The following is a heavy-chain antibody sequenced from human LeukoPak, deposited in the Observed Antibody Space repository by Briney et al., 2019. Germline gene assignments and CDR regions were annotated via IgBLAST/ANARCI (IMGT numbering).Heavy chain of an antibody. J-gene: IGHJ4*02. CDR3: ARVQEENGYYDSSGYYYFDY. D-gene: IGHD3-22*01. CDR1: GGTFSSYA. Sequence: GASVKVSCKASGGTFSSYAISWVRQAPGQGLEWMGGIIPIFGTANYAQKFQGRVTITTDESTSTAYMELSSLRSEDTAVYYSARVQEENGYYDSSGYYYFDYWGQGTLVTVSS. CDR2: IIPIFGTA. V-gene: IGHV1-69*05.